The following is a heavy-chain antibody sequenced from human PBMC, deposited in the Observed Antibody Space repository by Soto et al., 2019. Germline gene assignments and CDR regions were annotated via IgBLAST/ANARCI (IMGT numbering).Heavy chain of an antibody. J-gene: IGHJ4*02. CDR2: IHYSGSA. CDR1: GGSISSSDYY. CDR3: AREGDAFGAPFDL. D-gene: IGHD3-10*01. Sequence: QVQLQESGPGLVKPSQTLSLTCTVSGGSISSSDYYWSWVRQPPGKGLEWIGYIHYSGSAHYNPSLESRVIISVDTSRKQFSLRMSSVTAADTAVYYCAREGDAFGAPFDLWGQGTLVTVSS. V-gene: IGHV4-30-4*01.